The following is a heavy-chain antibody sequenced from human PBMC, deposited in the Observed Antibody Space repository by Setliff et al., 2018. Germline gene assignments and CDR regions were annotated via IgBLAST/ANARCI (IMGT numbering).Heavy chain of an antibody. CDR1: GGTFRSYG. V-gene: IGHV1-69*05. J-gene: IGHJ6*03. Sequence: SVKVSCRASGGTFRSYGISWVRQAPGQGLEWMGGIIPNFGTTSYAQKFQGRVTITTDESTNTAYMELSSLRSDDTAVFYCAREVVVVKSAINYYYYMDVWGKGTTVTVSS. D-gene: IGHD2-2*01. CDR2: IIPNFGTT. CDR3: AREVVVVKSAINYYYYMDV.